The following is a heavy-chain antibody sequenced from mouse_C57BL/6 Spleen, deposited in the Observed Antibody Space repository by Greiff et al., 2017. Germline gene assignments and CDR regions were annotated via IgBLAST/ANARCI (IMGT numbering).Heavy chain of an antibody. CDR1: GFSFNTYA. D-gene: IGHD1-1*01. J-gene: IGHJ1*03. CDR2: IRSKSNNYAT. Sequence: EVHLVESGGGLVQPKGSLKLSCAASGFSFNTYAMNWVRQAPGKGLEWVARIRSKSNNYATYYADSVKDRFTISRDDSESMLYLQMNNLKTEDTAMYYCVRQDYGSSPTQYFDVWGTGTTVTVSS. V-gene: IGHV10-1*01. CDR3: VRQDYGSSPTQYFDV.